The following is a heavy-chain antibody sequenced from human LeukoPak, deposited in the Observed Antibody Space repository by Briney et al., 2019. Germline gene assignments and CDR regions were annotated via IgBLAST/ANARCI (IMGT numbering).Heavy chain of an antibody. Sequence: GGSLRLSCAASGFTFSSYAMSWVRQAPGKGLEWVANIKQDGSEKYYVDSVRGRFAISRDNAKKSLYLRMNSLRAEDTAVYYCARDLSGVTGYTYGRGIDYWGQGTLVTVSS. D-gene: IGHD5-18*01. CDR3: ARDLSGVTGYTYGRGIDY. V-gene: IGHV3-7*01. CDR2: IKQDGSEK. CDR1: GFTFSSYA. J-gene: IGHJ4*02.